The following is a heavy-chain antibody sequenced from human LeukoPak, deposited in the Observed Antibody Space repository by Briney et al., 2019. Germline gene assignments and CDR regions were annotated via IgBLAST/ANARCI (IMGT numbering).Heavy chain of an antibody. CDR1: GFTFSSYS. CDR3: AKDTRYSSNALDY. D-gene: IGHD6-13*01. CDR2: ISDSGGRT. Sequence: GGSLRLSCAASGFTFSSYSMSWVRQAPGKGLEWVSGISDSGGRTCYADSVKGRFTISRDNAKNSLYLQMNSLRAEDTALYYCAKDTRYSSNALDYWGQGTLVTVSS. J-gene: IGHJ4*02. V-gene: IGHV3-23*01.